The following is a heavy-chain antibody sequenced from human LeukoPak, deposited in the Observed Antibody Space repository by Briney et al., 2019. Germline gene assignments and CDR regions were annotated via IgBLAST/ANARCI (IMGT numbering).Heavy chain of an antibody. CDR3: ARDWGIQQWPPSYFDY. V-gene: IGHV1-69*13. J-gene: IGHJ4*02. Sequence: ALVKVSCKASGGTFSSYAITWVRQGPGQGLEWMGGIIPIFGTTNYAQNFQGRVTITADESTSTAYMELSSLRSEDTAMYYCARDWGIQQWPPSYFDYWGQGTLVTVSS. D-gene: IGHD5-18*01. CDR1: GGTFSSYA. CDR2: IIPIFGTT.